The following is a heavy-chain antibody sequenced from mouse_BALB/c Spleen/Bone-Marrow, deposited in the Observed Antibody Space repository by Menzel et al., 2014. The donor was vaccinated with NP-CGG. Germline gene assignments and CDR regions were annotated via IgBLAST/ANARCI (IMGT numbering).Heavy chain of an antibody. CDR3: ARSYYDYDDAMDY. CDR1: GHSFTGYT. V-gene: IGHV1-18*01. Sequence: EVQLQQSGPELVKPGASMKISCKASGHSFTGYTMNWVKQSHGKNLEWIGLINPYNGGTSYNQKFKGKATLTVDKSSSTAYNELLSLASEDSASYYCARSYYDYDDAMDYWGQGTSVTVSS. CDR2: INPYNGGT. J-gene: IGHJ4*01. D-gene: IGHD2-4*01.